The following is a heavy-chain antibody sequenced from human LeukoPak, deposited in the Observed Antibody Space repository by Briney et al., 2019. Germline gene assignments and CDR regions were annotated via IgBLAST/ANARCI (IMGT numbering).Heavy chain of an antibody. Sequence: PSETLSLTCTVSGYSISSGYYWSWIRQPPGKGLEWIGEINHSGSTNYNPSLKSRVTISVDTSKNQFSLKLSSVTAADTAVYYCARVDFWSGYDYWGQGTLVTVSS. CDR2: INHSGST. CDR1: GYSISSGYY. CDR3: ARVDFWSGYDY. V-gene: IGHV4-38-2*02. D-gene: IGHD3-3*01. J-gene: IGHJ4*02.